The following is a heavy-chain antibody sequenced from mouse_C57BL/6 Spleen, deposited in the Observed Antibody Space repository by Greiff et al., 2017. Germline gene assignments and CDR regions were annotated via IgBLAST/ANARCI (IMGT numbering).Heavy chain of an antibody. CDR3: AKPQFITTVVATDWYFDV. V-gene: IGHV1-55*01. J-gene: IGHJ1*03. Sequence: VQLQQPGAELVKPGASVKMSCKASGYTFTSYWITWVKQRPGQGLEWIGDIYPGSGSTNYNEKFKSKATLTVDTSSSTAYMQLSSLTSEDSAVYYCAKPQFITTVVATDWYFDVWGTGTTVTVSS. D-gene: IGHD1-1*01. CDR1: GYTFTSYW. CDR2: IYPGSGST.